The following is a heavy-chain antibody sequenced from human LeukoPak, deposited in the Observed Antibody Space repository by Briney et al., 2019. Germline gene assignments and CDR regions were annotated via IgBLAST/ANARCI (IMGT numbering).Heavy chain of an antibody. J-gene: IGHJ4*02. CDR1: GGSISSSSYY. CDR2: IYYSGST. D-gene: IGHD6-13*01. V-gene: IGHV4-39*01. CDR3: ARHPNIAAATGGRFDY. Sequence: SETLSLTCTVSGGSISSSSYYWGWIRQPPGKGLEWIGSIYYSGSTYYNPSLKSRVTISVDTSKNQFSLKLSSVTAADTAVYYCARHPNIAAATGGRFDYWGQGTLVAVSS.